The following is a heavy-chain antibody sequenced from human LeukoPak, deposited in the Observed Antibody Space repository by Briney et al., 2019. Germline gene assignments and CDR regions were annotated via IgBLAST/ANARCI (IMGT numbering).Heavy chain of an antibody. V-gene: IGHV1-69*05. Sequence: ASVKVSCKASGYTFTSYGISWVRQAPGQGLEWLGGIIPIFGTPKYAQKFQGRVTITTDESTSTAFMELSSLRSEDTAVYYCAISSRFLKWSASAGAFDFWGQGTRVTVSS. CDR3: AISSRFLKWSASAGAFDF. D-gene: IGHD3-3*01. J-gene: IGHJ3*01. CDR2: IIPIFGTP. CDR1: GYTFTSYG.